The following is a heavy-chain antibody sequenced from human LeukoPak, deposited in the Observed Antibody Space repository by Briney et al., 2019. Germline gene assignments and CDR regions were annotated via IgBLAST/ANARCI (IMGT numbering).Heavy chain of an antibody. Sequence: SETLSLTRTVSGGSISSYYWSWLRQPPGKGLEWLGYIYYSGSTNYNPSLKSRVTISVDTSKNQFSLKLSSVTAADTAVYYCARAGYYYDSSGYFRFDPWGQGTLVTVSS. D-gene: IGHD3-22*01. CDR2: IYYSGST. CDR3: ARAGYYYDSSGYFRFDP. CDR1: GGSISSYY. V-gene: IGHV4-59*01. J-gene: IGHJ5*02.